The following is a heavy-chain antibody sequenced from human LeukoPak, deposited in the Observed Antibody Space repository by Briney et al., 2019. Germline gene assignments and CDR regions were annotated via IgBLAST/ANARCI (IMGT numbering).Heavy chain of an antibody. D-gene: IGHD5-12*01. CDR1: GFSLNAYW. CDR3: ATFGLVAALDL. V-gene: IGHV3-7*01. J-gene: IGHJ4*02. CDR2: INPAGSET. Sequence: GGSLRLSCAASGFSLNAYWMAWVRQAPGTGLEWVANINPAGSETFHVDPVKGRFSISRDHAKNLVYLQMNSLRAEDTAVYYCATFGLVAALDLWGQGTLVTVSS.